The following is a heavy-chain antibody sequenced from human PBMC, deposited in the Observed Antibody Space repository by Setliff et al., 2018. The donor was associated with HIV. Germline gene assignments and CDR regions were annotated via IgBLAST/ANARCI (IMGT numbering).Heavy chain of an antibody. CDR2: IYYSGST. CDR1: GGSISSYC. D-gene: IGHD3-16*01. V-gene: IGHV4-59*12. J-gene: IGHJ6*03. CDR3: ARDVPWGDYYYYMDV. Sequence: PSETLSLTCTVSGGSISSYCWSWIRQPPGKGLEWIGYIYYSGSTNYNPSLKSRVTISVDTSKNQFSLKLSSVTASDTAVYYCARDVPWGDYYYYMDVWGKGTTVTVS.